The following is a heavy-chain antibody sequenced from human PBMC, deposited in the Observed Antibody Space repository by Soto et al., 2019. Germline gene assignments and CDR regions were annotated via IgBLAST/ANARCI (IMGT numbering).Heavy chain of an antibody. CDR2: IYYSGST. CDR3: ASYRVGHAFDI. V-gene: IGHV4-59*08. CDR1: GDSISSSY. Sequence: SETLSLTCSVSGDSISSSYWSWIRQPPGKGLEWIGYIYYSGSTNYNPSLKSRVTISLDTSKNQFSLKVSSVTAADTAVYYCASYRVGHAFDIWGQGTMVTVSS. J-gene: IGHJ3*02. D-gene: IGHD2-21*01.